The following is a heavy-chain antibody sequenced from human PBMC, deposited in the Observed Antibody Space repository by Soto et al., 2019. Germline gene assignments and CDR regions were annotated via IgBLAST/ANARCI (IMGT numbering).Heavy chain of an antibody. CDR2: ISWNSGSI. Sequence: EVQLVESGGGLVQPGRSLRLSCEASGFTFDDYAMHWVRQAPGKGLEWVSGISWNSGSIGYADSVKGRFTISRDNAKNSLYLQMNSLRAEDTALYYCAKDVGYGSGSQTLYYFDYWGQGTLVTVSS. V-gene: IGHV3-9*01. CDR1: GFTFDDYA. J-gene: IGHJ4*02. D-gene: IGHD3-10*01. CDR3: AKDVGYGSGSQTLYYFDY.